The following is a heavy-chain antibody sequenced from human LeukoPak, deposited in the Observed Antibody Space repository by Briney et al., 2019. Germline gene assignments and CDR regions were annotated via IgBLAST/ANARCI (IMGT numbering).Heavy chain of an antibody. Sequence: GGSLRLSCAVSGFTFSTYAMSWVRQAPGKGLEWVSLISGSGGGTYYANSVKGRFTISRDNSKNTLYLQMDSLRTEDTAVYYCAKERATTTTFDYWGQGTLITVSS. CDR1: GFTFSTYA. CDR2: ISGSGGGT. J-gene: IGHJ4*02. V-gene: IGHV3-23*01. CDR3: AKERATTTTFDY. D-gene: IGHD1-26*01.